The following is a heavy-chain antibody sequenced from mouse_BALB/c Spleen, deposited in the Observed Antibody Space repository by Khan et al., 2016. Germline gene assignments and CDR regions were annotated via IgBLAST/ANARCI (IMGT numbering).Heavy chain of an antibody. D-gene: IGHD2-14*01. V-gene: IGHV1-80*01. CDR2: IYPGDGDT. Sequence: QVQLQQSGAELVRPGSSVKISCKASGYAFSGYWMNWVKQRPGQGLEWIGQIYPGDGDTNYNGKFKGKATLTADKSSSTAYMQLSSLTSGDSAVYFCARGTPFASWGQGTLVTVSA. CDR1: GYAFSGYW. J-gene: IGHJ3*01. CDR3: ARGTPFAS.